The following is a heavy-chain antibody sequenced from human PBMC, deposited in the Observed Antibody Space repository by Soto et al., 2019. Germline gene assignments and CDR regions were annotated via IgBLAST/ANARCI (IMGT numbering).Heavy chain of an antibody. J-gene: IGHJ3*02. CDR1: GGSISSISHS. V-gene: IGHV4-39*01. CDR2: IFYNGIT. CDR3: ARGGSSDWQVAFDI. Sequence: SETLSLTCTVSGGSISSISHSWGWIRQSPGQGLEWIGDIFYNGITYYNPSLKSRVTISADTSKNQFSLKLSSVTAADTAVYFCARGGSSDWQVAFDIWGQGTTVTVSS. D-gene: IGHD6-19*01.